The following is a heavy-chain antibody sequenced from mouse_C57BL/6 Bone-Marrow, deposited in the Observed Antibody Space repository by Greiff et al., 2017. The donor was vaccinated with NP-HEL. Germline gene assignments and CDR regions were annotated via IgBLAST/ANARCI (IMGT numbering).Heavy chain of an antibody. Sequence: VQLQQSGPVLVKPGASVKMSCKASGYTFTDYYMNWVKQSHGKSLEWIGVINPYNGGTSYNQKFKGKATLTVDKSSSTAYMELNSLTSEDSAVYYCARGGDVSYDGYSHFDYWGQGTTLTVSS. D-gene: IGHD2-3*01. CDR1: GYTFTDYY. J-gene: IGHJ2*01. V-gene: IGHV1-19*01. CDR3: ARGGDVSYDGYSHFDY. CDR2: INPYNGGT.